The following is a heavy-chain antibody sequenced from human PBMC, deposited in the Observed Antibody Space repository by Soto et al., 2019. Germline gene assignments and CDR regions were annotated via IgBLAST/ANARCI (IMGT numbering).Heavy chain of an antibody. J-gene: IGHJ6*02. CDR2: INHSGST. Sequence: QVQLQQWGAGLLKPSETLSLTCAVYGGSFSGYYWSWIRQPPGKGLEWIGEINHSGSTNYNPSLKSRVTISVDTSKNQVSLKLSSVTAADTAVYYCARGYSYGDYVGYYYGMDLWGRGTTVTVSS. D-gene: IGHD4-17*01. CDR1: GGSFSGYY. CDR3: ARGYSYGDYVGYYYGMDL. V-gene: IGHV4-34*01.